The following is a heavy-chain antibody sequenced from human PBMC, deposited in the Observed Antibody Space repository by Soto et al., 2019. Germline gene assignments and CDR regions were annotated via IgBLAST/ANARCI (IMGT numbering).Heavy chain of an antibody. V-gene: IGHV3-48*02. CDR1: GFTFSSYS. Sequence: EVQLVASGGGLVQHGVSLRLSCAASGFTFSSYSMNWVLPATGQKLEWVSYISSTSSTIYYAASVKGRFTISRDNAKNSLDLQMNSLRDEDTAVYYCARVGKYDILTGYLASWGQGTLVTVSA. CDR2: ISSTSSTI. D-gene: IGHD3-9*01. CDR3: ARVGKYDILTGYLAS. J-gene: IGHJ4*02.